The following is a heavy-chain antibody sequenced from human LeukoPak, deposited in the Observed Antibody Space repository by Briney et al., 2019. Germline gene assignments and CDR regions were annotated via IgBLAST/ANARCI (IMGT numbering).Heavy chain of an antibody. D-gene: IGHD3-3*01. CDR2: INPNSGGT. Sequence: ASVKVSCKASGYTFTGYYMHWVRQAPGQGLEWMGWINPNSGGTNYAQKFQGRVTMTRDTSISTAYMELSRLRSDDTAVYYCARGITIFGVVTDHWFDPWGQGTLVTVSS. CDR3: ARGITIFGVVTDHWFDP. V-gene: IGHV1-2*02. CDR1: GYTFTGYY. J-gene: IGHJ5*02.